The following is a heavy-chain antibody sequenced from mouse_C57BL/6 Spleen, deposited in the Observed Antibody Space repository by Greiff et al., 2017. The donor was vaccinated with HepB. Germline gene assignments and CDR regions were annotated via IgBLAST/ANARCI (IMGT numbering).Heavy chain of an antibody. CDR3: ARELLSFAY. D-gene: IGHD1-1*01. CDR1: GFTFSDFY. V-gene: IGHV7-1*01. CDR2: SRNKANDYTT. J-gene: IGHJ3*01. Sequence: EVKLVESGGGLVQSGRSLRLSCATSGFTFSDFYMEWVRQAPGKGLEWIAASRNKANDYTTEYSASVKGRFIVSRDASQSILYLQMNALRAEDTAIYYCARELLSFAYWGQGTLVTVSA.